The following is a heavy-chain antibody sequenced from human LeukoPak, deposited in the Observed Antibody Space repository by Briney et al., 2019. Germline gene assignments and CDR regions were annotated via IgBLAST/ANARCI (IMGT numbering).Heavy chain of an antibody. CDR3: ARDRDDYVWGSYRYYGYYYYGMDV. V-gene: IGHV3-7*03. J-gene: IGHJ6*02. CDR1: GFTYTNYW. Sequence: GGSLRLSCVASGFTYTNYWMAWVRQAPGKGLEWVANIKGDGSDKNHADSVKGRFTVSRDNAKNSLYLEMNNLRAEDTAVYYCARDRDDYVWGSYRYYGYYYYGMDVWGQGTTVTVSS. D-gene: IGHD3-16*02. CDR2: IKGDGSDK.